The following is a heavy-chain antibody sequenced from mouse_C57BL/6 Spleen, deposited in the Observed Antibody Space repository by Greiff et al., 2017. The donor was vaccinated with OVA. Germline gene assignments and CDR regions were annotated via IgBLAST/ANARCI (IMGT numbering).Heavy chain of an antibody. V-gene: IGHV1-81*01. CDR3: ARMGPSDPYYAMDY. Sequence: VQLQQSGAELARPGASVKLSCKASGYTFTSYGISWVKQRPGQGLEWIGEIYPRSGNTYYNEKFKGKATLTADKSSSTAYMELRSLTSEDSAVYFCARMGPSDPYYAMDYWGQGTSVTVSS. D-gene: IGHD6-1*01. CDR2: IYPRSGNT. J-gene: IGHJ4*01. CDR1: GYTFTSYG.